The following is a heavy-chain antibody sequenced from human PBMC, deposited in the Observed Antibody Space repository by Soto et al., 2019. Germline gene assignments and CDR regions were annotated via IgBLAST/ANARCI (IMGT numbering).Heavy chain of an antibody. CDR1: GGSFSGYY. J-gene: IGHJ5*02. CDR2: INHSGST. CDR3: ARNSPPSNWFDP. Sequence: SETLSLTCAVYGGSFSGYYWSWIRQPPGKGLEWIGEINHSGSTNYSPSLKSRVTISVDTSKNQFSLKLSSVTAADTAVYYCARNSPPSNWFDPWGQGTLVTVSS. V-gene: IGHV4-34*01.